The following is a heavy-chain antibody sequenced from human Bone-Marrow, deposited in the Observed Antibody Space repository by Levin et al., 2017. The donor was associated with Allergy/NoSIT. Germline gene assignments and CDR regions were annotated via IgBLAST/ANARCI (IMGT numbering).Heavy chain of an antibody. CDR1: GFTFSNYG. D-gene: IGHD3-22*01. J-gene: IGHJ4*02. CDR3: AKGHYYDSSGRYSYLDS. V-gene: IGHV3-30*18. CDR2: ISYDGSNE. Sequence: GESLKISCAASGFTFSNYGMHWVRQAPRKGLEWVAIISYDGSNEYYADSVKGRFTISRDISKNTLYLQMNSLRAEDTAVYYCAKGHYYDSSGRYSYLDSWGQGTLVTVSS.